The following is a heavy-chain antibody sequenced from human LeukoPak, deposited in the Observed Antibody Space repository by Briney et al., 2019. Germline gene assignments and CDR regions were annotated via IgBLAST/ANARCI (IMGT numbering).Heavy chain of an antibody. J-gene: IGHJ2*01. V-gene: IGHV3-21*01. CDR3: ARDTGDYGRVWYFDL. CDR2: ISSSSSYI. CDR1: GFTFSSYS. D-gene: IGHD4-17*01. Sequence: GGSLRLSRAASGFTFSSYSMNWVRQAPGKGLEWVSSISSSSSYIYYADSVKGRFTTSRDNAKNSLYLQMNSLRAEDTAVYYCARDTGDYGRVWYFDLWGRGTLVTVSS.